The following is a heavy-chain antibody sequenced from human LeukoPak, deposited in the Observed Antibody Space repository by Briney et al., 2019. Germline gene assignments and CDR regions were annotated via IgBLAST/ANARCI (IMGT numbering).Heavy chain of an antibody. D-gene: IGHD4-11*01. V-gene: IGHV5-51*01. CDR1: SYTFTNYW. CDR3: ARRHYTSVWFDP. CDR2: TYPGGSQT. Sequence: GESLKISCKASSYTFTNYWIGWVRQMPGKGLEWMGITYPGGSQTIYSPSFQGQVTISVDKSATTAYLQWTTLKASDTAMYYCARRHYTSVWFDPWGQGTLVTVSS. J-gene: IGHJ5*02.